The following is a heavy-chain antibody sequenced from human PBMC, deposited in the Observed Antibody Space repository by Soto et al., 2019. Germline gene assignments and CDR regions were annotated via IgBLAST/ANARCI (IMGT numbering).Heavy chain of an antibody. V-gene: IGHV1-3*01. CDR3: ARGHDIVVVPAAHPGYFDY. Sequence: ASVKVSCRASGYTFTSYAMHWVRQAPGQRLEWMGWINAGNGNTKYSQKFQGRVTITRDTSASTAYMELSRLRSDDTAVYYCARGHDIVVVPAAHPGYFDYWGQGTLVTVSS. CDR1: GYTFTSYA. J-gene: IGHJ4*02. CDR2: INAGNGNT. D-gene: IGHD2-2*01.